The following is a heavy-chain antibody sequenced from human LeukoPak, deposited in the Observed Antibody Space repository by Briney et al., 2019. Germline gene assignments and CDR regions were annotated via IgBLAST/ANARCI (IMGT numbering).Heavy chain of an antibody. D-gene: IGHD6-25*01. CDR1: GGSISNGDYY. Sequence: SETLSLTCTVSGGSISNGDYYWTWIRQPPGKGLEWIGYIRYNGNTYYNPSLKSRLTISVDTSKNQFSLNLNSVTAVDTAVYYCARERLPAATHFDYWGQGIQVTVPS. CDR3: ARERLPAATHFDY. V-gene: IGHV4-30-4*01. J-gene: IGHJ4*02. CDR2: IRYNGNT.